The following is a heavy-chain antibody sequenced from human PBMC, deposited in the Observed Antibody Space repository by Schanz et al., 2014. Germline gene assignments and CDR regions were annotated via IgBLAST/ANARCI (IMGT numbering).Heavy chain of an antibody. V-gene: IGHV3-33*08. D-gene: IGHD4-17*01. J-gene: IGHJ4*02. CDR1: GFTFSDYY. CDR3: ARPRFDYGEVDY. CDR2: IWNNGVTK. Sequence: GQLLESGGGLIQPGGSLRLSCAASGFTFSDYYMSWIRQAPGKGLEWVAVIWNNGVTKYYADSVRGRFTISRDRFQNTLYLRMSSLRAEDTAVYYCARPRFDYGEVDYWGQGTLVTVSS.